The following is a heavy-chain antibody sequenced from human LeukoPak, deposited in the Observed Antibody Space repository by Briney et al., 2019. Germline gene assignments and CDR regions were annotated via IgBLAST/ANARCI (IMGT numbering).Heavy chain of an antibody. Sequence: PGGSLRLSCAASGFTFSSYSMNWVRQAPGKGLEWVSSISSSSSYIYYADSVKGRFTISRDNAKNSLCLQMNSLRAEDTAVYYCARDPTTEVTAYFDYWGQGTLVTVSS. V-gene: IGHV3-21*01. D-gene: IGHD4-23*01. J-gene: IGHJ4*02. CDR3: ARDPTTEVTAYFDY. CDR1: GFTFSSYS. CDR2: ISSSSSYI.